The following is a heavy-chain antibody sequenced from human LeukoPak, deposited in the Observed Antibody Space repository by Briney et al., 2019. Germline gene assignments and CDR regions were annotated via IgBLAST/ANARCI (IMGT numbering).Heavy chain of an antibody. CDR3: ARAGSGNRGNMDV. J-gene: IGHJ6*03. CDR2: TYNSGST. D-gene: IGHD3-3*01. CDR1: GGSISSYY. Sequence: PSETLSLTCTVPGGSISSYYWSWIRQPPEKELEWIGYTYNSGSTNYNPSLKSRVTISVDTSKNQFSLTLNSVTAADTAVYFCARAGSGNRGNMDVWGKGTTVTVS. V-gene: IGHV4-59*01.